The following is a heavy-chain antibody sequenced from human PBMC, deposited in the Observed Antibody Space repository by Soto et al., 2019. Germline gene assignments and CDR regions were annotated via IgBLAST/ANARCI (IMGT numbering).Heavy chain of an antibody. Sequence: SETLSLTCTVSGGSISSYYWSWIRQPPGKGLEWIGYIYYSGSTNYNPSLKSRVTISVDTSKNQFSLKLSSVTAADTAVYYCARLRVTYYYMDVWGKGTTVTVS. V-gene: IGHV4-59*08. D-gene: IGHD2-21*02. J-gene: IGHJ6*03. CDR2: IYYSGST. CDR3: ARLRVTYYYMDV. CDR1: GGSISSYY.